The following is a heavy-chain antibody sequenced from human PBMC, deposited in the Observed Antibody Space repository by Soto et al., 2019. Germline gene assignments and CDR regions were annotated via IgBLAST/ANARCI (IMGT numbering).Heavy chain of an antibody. CDR1: GIPVSTSDYY. V-gene: IGHV4-39*01. CDR2: IYYSGST. CDR3: AGFVVPASRNSDFDY. Sequence: KSSETLSLTCTVSGIPVSTSDYYWGWVRQPPGKGLDWIGNIYYSGSTFYNPSLRSRVTISVDTSKNQFSLKLNSVTAADTAVYFCAGFVVPASRNSDFDYWGQGTLVTVSS. J-gene: IGHJ4*02. D-gene: IGHD2-15*01.